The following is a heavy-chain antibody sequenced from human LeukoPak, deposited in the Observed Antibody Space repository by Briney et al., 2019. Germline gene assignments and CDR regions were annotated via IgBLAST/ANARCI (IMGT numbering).Heavy chain of an antibody. CDR3: ARGMPATAIRPYFDS. J-gene: IGHJ4*02. Sequence: GGSLRLSCAASGFTVSTSYMSWVRQPPEKVLQWVSVIYSGGSTYYADSVKGRFTISRDNSKNTLYLHMNSLRAKDTAVYYCARGMPATAIRPYFDSWGQGTLVTVSS. CDR1: GFTVSTSY. CDR2: IYSGGST. V-gene: IGHV3-66*01. D-gene: IGHD2-2*02.